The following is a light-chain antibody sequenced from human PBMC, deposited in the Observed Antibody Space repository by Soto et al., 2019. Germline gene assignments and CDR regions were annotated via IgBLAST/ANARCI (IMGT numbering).Light chain of an antibody. V-gene: IGLV2-11*01. CDR3: CSYAGSYTLGWV. Sequence: QSALTQPRSVSGSPGQSVTIPCTGTSSDVGGYNYVSWYQQHPGKAPKLMIYDVSKRPSGVPDRFSGSKSGNTASLTISGLQAEDEADYYCCSYAGSYTLGWVFGGGTKLTVL. J-gene: IGLJ3*02. CDR1: SSDVGGYNY. CDR2: DVS.